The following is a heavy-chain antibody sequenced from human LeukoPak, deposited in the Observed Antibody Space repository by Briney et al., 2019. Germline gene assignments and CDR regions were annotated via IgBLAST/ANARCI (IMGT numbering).Heavy chain of an antibody. CDR1: GFTFDDYG. CDR2: INWNGGST. J-gene: IGHJ4*02. Sequence: GGSLRLSCAASGFTFDDYGMSWVRQAPGKGLEWVSNINWNGGSTGYADSVRGRFTISRDNAKNSLYLQMNSLRAEDTALYYCARVSDISVAAYFDYWGQGTGVTVSS. D-gene: IGHD6-19*01. V-gene: IGHV3-20*04. CDR3: ARVSDISVAAYFDY.